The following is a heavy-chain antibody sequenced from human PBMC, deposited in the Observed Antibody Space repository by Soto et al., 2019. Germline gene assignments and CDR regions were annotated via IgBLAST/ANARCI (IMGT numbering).Heavy chain of an antibody. D-gene: IGHD4-4*01. CDR1: GDSVSSNSAA. CDR3: ARGLSTVTTPAEYFQH. CDR2: TYYRSKWYN. V-gene: IGHV6-1*01. Sequence: SQTLSLTCAISGDSVSSNSAAWNWIRQSPSRGLEWLGRTYYRSKWYNDYAVSVKSRITINPDTSKNQFSLQLNSVTPEDTAVYYCARGLSTVTTPAEYFQHWGQGTLVTVSS. J-gene: IGHJ1*01.